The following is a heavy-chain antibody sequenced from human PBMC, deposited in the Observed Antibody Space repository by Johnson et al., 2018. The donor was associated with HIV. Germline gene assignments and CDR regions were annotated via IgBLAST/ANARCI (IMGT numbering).Heavy chain of an antibody. Sequence: VRLVESGGGLVQPGGSLRLSCAASGFTFSSYWMHWVRQAPGKGLVWVSRINSDGSSTSYADSVKGRFTISRDNSKNTLYLQMGSLRAEDMAVYYCARAPGWFDAFDIWGQGTMVTVSS. D-gene: IGHD6-19*01. J-gene: IGHJ3*02. CDR1: GFTFSSYW. CDR2: INSDGSST. V-gene: IGHV3-74*01. CDR3: ARAPGWFDAFDI.